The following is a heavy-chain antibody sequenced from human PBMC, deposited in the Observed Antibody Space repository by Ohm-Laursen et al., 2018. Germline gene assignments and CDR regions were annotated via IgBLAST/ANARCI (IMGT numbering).Heavy chain of an antibody. D-gene: IGHD2-15*01. J-gene: IGHJ6*02. CDR2: ISFDENNK. CDR1: GFTFSNYA. V-gene: IGHV3-30*18. CDR3: AKDGRICSGGSCYSVYYGMDV. Sequence: SLRLSCAASGFTFSNYAMHRVRQAPGKGLEWVAIISFDENNKYYGDSVKGRFTISRDNSKNTLYLQMNSLRAEDTAVYYCAKDGRICSGGSCYSVYYGMDVWGQGTTVTVSS.